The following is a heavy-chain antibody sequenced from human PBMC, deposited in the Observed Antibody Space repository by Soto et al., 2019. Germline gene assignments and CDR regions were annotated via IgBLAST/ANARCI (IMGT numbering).Heavy chain of an antibody. CDR2: IYWDDDK. D-gene: IGHD3-3*01. CDR3: AHRRMDFWSTGALDY. Sequence: QITLKESGPTLVKPTQTLTLTCTFSGFSLSTSGVGVGWIRQPPGKALEWLALIYWDDDKRYSPSLKSRLTITKDTSKNQVVLTMTNMDPVDTATYHCAHRRMDFWSTGALDYWGQGTLVTVSS. V-gene: IGHV2-5*02. CDR1: GFSLSTSGVG. J-gene: IGHJ4*02.